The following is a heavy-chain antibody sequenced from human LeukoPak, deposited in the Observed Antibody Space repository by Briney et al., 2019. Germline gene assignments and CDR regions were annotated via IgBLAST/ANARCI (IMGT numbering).Heavy chain of an antibody. J-gene: IGHJ4*02. V-gene: IGHV4-39*07. CDR3: ARKRSVLTPFDY. CDR2: IFYSGST. CDR1: GGSISTSNYY. Sequence: SETLSLTCTVSGGSISTSNYYWGWIRQPPGEGLEWIGNIFYSGSTYYNPSLKSRVTISVDTSKNQFSLKLSSVTAADTAVYYCARKRSVLTPFDYWGQGTLVTVSS. D-gene: IGHD4/OR15-4a*01.